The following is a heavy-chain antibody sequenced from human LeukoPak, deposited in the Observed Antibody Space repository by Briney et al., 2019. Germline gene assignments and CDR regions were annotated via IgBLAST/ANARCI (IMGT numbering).Heavy chain of an antibody. CDR1: GFTFSSYA. J-gene: IGHJ6*02. CDR3: ARVRDFWSGYYPPYYYGMDV. D-gene: IGHD3-3*01. V-gene: IGHV3-30-3*01. Sequence: PGGSLRLSCAASGFTFSSYAMHWVRQAPGKGLEWVAVISYDGSNKYYADSVKGRFTISRDNSKNTLYLQMNSLRAEDTAVYYCARVRDFWSGYYPPYYYGMDVWGQGTTVTVSS. CDR2: ISYDGSNK.